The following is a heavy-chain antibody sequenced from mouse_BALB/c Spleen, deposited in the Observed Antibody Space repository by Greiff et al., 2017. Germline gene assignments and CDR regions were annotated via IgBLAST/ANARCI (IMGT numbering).Heavy chain of an antibody. CDR2: ISSGGGST. CDR1: GFAFSSYD. V-gene: IGHV5-12-1*01. CDR3: ARQTGTDYAMDY. J-gene: IGHJ4*01. D-gene: IGHD4-1*01. Sequence: EVKLQESGGGLVKPGGSLKLSCAASGFAFSSYDMSWVRQTPEKRLEWVAYISSGGGSTYYPDTVKGRFTISRDNAKNTLYLQMSSLKSEDTAMYYCARQTGTDYAMDYWGQGTSVTVSS.